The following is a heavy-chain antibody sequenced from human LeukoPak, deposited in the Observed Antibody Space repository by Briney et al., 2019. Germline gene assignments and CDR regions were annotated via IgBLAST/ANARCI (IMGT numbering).Heavy chain of an antibody. CDR2: ISPNSGGT. CDR1: GYTFTSYG. V-gene: IGHV1-2*02. D-gene: IGHD6-6*01. J-gene: IGHJ4*02. CDR3: AREGYSSSFDY. Sequence: VASVKVSCKASGYTFTSYGISWVRQAPGQGLEWMGWISPNSGGTNYAQRFQGRVTMTRDTSISTAYMELSRLRSDDTAVYYCAREGYSSSFDYWGQGTLVTVSS.